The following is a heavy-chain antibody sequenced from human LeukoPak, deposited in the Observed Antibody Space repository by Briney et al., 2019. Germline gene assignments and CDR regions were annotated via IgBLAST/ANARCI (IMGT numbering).Heavy chain of an antibody. Sequence: VASVKVSCKASGGTFSSYSISWVRQAPGQGLEWMGGIIPIFGTVNYAQKFQGRVTITADESTTTAYMDLNSLRSEDTAVYYCARLGMGKVLSAAMEDHWGQGTLVTVSS. CDR3: ARLGMGKVLSAAMEDH. D-gene: IGHD2-2*01. CDR1: GGTFSSYS. V-gene: IGHV1-69*01. CDR2: IIPIFGTV. J-gene: IGHJ4*02.